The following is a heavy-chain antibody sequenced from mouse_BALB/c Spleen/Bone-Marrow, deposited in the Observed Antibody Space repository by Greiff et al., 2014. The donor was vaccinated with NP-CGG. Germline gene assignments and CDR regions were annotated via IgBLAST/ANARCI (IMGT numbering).Heavy chain of an antibody. CDR1: GFSLTSYG. CDR2: IWGDGSI. V-gene: IGHV2-3*01. D-gene: IGHD1-2*01. J-gene: IGHJ4*01. Sequence: VQGVESGPGLVAPAQSLSITCTVSGFSLTSYGVSWVRQPPGKGLEWLGVIWGDGSINYNSALISRLSIIKDNSKSQVFLKLNSVQTDDTATYYCAKVNRYGDAMDYWGQGTSVTVSS. CDR3: AKVNRYGDAMDY.